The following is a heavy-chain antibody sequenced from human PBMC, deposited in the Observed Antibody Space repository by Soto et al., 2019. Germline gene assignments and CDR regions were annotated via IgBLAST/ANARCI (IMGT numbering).Heavy chain of an antibody. Sequence: QVQLVQSGAEVKKPGASVKISCKASGYTFTSHYMHWVRQAPGQGLEWMGIMDLSGARTSYSQKFQDRVVITRTKSTNTVYMEIVSLTSEDTAFYYCARAVMGEAVGWAFDFWVQGTLVTVSS. CDR1: GYTFTSHY. V-gene: IGHV1-46*01. CDR3: ARAVMGEAVGWAFDF. D-gene: IGHD3-16*01. J-gene: IGHJ4*02. CDR2: MDLSGART.